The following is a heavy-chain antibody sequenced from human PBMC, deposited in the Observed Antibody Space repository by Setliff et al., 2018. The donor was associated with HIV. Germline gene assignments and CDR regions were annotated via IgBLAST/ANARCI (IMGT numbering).Heavy chain of an antibody. CDR1: GGSISSTTYY. D-gene: IGHD1-26*01. CDR3: ARLLSTRTVGYYFDF. CDR2: IYYSGTT. J-gene: IGHJ4*02. V-gene: IGHV4-39*02. Sequence: SETLSLTCSVSGGSISSTTYYWGWIRQRPGKGLEWIGTIYYSGTTYYNPSLKSRVTISVDTSKNHFSLELSSVTAADTAAYYCARLLSTRTVGYYFDFWGQGTLVTVSS.